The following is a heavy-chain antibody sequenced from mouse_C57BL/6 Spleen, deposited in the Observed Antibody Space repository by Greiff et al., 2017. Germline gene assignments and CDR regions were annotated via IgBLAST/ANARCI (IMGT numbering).Heavy chain of an antibody. CDR3: AREGHASEGAMDY. Sequence: VQLQQPGAELVRPGASVKLSCKASGYTFTSYWMHWVKQRPGQGLEWIGVIDPSDSYTNYNQKFKGKATLTVDKSSSTAYMQLRSLTSEDSAVYDCAREGHASEGAMDYWGQGTSVTVSS. J-gene: IGHJ4*01. D-gene: IGHD6-1*01. CDR2: IDPSDSYT. V-gene: IGHV1-59*01. CDR1: GYTFTSYW.